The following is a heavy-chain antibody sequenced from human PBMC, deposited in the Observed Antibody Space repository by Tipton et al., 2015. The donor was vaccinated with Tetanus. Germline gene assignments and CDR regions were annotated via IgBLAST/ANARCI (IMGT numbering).Heavy chain of an antibody. Sequence: TLSLTCTVSGDSVSGYYWSWIRQPPGKGLEWIGNIYYNGNTLQNPSLKGRVTLSLDKSKNQFSLNLTSVTAADTAVYYCARTADNWFDPWGQGILVTVSS. D-gene: IGHD1-1*01. J-gene: IGHJ5*02. CDR3: ARTADNWFDP. CDR2: IYYNGNT. CDR1: GDSVSGYY. V-gene: IGHV4-59*04.